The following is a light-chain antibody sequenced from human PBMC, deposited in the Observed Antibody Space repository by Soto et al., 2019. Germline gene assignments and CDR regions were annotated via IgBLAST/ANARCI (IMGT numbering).Light chain of an antibody. J-gene: IGKJ1*01. Sequence: IVMTQSPATVSGSPGERVTLSCRASQSVSGNVAWYHQKPGQPPRLLVYGASTTATDIPARFFGSGSETVSTLPITGLQSEDLGIFYCKQFNSWPRTFGRGTKGEIK. V-gene: IGKV3-15*01. CDR3: KQFNSWPRT. CDR2: GAS. CDR1: QSVSGN.